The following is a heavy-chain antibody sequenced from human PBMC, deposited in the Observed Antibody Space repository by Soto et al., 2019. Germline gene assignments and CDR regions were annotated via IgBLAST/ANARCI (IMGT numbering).Heavy chain of an antibody. CDR3: ARPHVCISASGKYYYGVDF. J-gene: IGHJ6*02. V-gene: IGHV5-51*01. Sequence: GESLKISCKGSGYSFTSYWIGWVRQMPGKGLEWMGIIYPGDSDTRYSPSFQGQVTISADKSISTAYLQWSSLKASDTAMYYCARPHVCISASGKYYYGVDFWGQGTTVTVSS. CDR2: IYPGDSDT. D-gene: IGHD6-13*01. CDR1: GYSFTSYW.